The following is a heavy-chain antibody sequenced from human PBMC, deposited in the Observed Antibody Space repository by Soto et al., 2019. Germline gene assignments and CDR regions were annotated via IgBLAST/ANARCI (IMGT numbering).Heavy chain of an antibody. CDR1: GFTVSTYS. V-gene: IGHV3-21*01. J-gene: IGHJ6*02. CDR3: AREYTAWPLAYGLDV. CDR2: VSSRSDI. D-gene: IGHD2-2*02. Sequence: GGSLRLSCVGSGFTVSTYSINWGRQAPGKGLEWVSSVSSRSDIYYADSVKGRFTISRDNAKNSVSLQMNSLRAEDTAVYYCAREYTAWPLAYGLDVWGQGTTVTVSS.